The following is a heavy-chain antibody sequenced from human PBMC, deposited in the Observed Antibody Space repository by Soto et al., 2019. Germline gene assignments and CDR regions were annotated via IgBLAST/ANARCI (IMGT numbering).Heavy chain of an antibody. V-gene: IGHV4-31*03. J-gene: IGHJ4*02. CDR3: ARDRERGGGYFDY. D-gene: IGHD1-26*01. CDR2: IYYGAST. CDR1: GGSVSSGPDY. Sequence: QVQLQESGPGLVRPAQTLYLTCTVSGGSVSSGPDYWSWIRQHPGKGLEWIGYIYYGASTYYNPSLGGRVTIAAVTSRNSFSLILNSVTAADTAVYYCARDRERGGGYFDYWGQGILVTVSS.